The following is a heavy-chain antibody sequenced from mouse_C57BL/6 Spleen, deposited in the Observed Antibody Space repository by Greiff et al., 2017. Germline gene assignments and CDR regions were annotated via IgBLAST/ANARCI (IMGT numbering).Heavy chain of an antibody. J-gene: IGHJ2*01. D-gene: IGHD2-5*01. CDR1: GFSLTSYA. CDR3: AIYSNYLDY. CDR2: IWTGGGT. Sequence: VKVEESGPGLVAPSQSLSITCTVSGFSLTSYAISWVRQPPGKGLEWLGVIWTGGGTNYNSALKSRLSISKDNSKSQVFLKMNSLQTDDTARYYCAIYSNYLDYWGQGTTLTVSS. V-gene: IGHV2-9-1*01.